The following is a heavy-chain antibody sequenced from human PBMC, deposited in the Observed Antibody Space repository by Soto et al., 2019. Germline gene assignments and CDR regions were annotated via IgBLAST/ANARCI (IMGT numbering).Heavy chain of an antibody. J-gene: IGHJ6*02. V-gene: IGHV6-1*01. D-gene: IGHD6-13*01. CDR1: GDSVSSNSAA. Sequence: SQTLSLPCAISGDSVSSNSAAWNWIRQSPSRGLEWLGRTYYRSKWYNDYAVSVKSRITINPDTSKNQFSLQLNSVTPEDTAVYYCARDRAYSSIWPTRDYYYGMDVWGQGTTVTVSS. CDR3: ARDRAYSSIWPTRDYYYGMDV. CDR2: TYYRSKWYN.